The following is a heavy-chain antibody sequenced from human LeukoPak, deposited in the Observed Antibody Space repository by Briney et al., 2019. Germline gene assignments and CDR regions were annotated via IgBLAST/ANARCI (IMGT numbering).Heavy chain of an antibody. V-gene: IGHV3-7*01. CDR3: ASGYSSSWDY. CDR2: IKQGGSEK. D-gene: IGHD6-13*01. Sequence: GGSLRLSCAASGFTFSSYSMNWVRQAPGKGLEWVANIKQGGSEKYYVDSVKGRFTIPRDNAKNSLYLQMNSLRAEDTAVYYCASGYSSSWDYWGQGTLVTVSS. CDR1: GFTFSSYS. J-gene: IGHJ4*02.